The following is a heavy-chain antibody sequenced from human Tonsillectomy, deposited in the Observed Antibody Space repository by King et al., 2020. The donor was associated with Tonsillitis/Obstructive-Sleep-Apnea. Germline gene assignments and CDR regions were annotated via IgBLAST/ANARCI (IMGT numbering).Heavy chain of an antibody. CDR3: ARDIAAAGSYYGMDV. J-gene: IGHJ6*02. CDR2: MSYDGSNK. V-gene: IGHV3-30*04. Sequence: VQLVESGGGVVQPGRSLRLSCAASGFTFRSYAMHWVRQAPGKGLEWVAVMSYDGSNKYYADSVKGRFTISRDNSKNTLYLQMNSLRAEDTAVYYGARDIAAAGSYYGMDVWGQETTVTVSS. D-gene: IGHD6-13*01. CDR1: GFTFRSYA.